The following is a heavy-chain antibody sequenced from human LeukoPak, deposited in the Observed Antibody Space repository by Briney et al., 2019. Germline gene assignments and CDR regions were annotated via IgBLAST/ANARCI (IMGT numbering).Heavy chain of an antibody. CDR3: ARASLDWDFDY. CDR1: GYTFTGYY. D-gene: IGHD3-9*01. V-gene: IGHV1-2*06. CDR2: INPNSGGT. J-gene: IGHJ4*02. Sequence: AALVKVSCKASGYTFTGYYMRWVRQAPGQGLEWMGRINPNSGGTNYAQKFQGRVTMTRDTSISTAYMELSRLRSDDTAVYYCARASLDWDFDYWGQGTLVTVSS.